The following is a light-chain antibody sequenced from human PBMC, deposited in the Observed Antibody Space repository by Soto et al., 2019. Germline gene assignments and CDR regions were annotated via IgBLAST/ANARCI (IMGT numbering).Light chain of an antibody. Sequence: QSALTQPPSASGSPGQSVTISCTGAGTDVGQYNYVSWYQQHPGKAPKLMIYEVSNRPSGVSNRFSGSKSGNTASLTISGLQAEDEADYYCSSYTSSSTRVVFGGGTKVTVL. CDR2: EVS. J-gene: IGLJ2*01. V-gene: IGLV2-14*01. CDR3: SSYTSSSTRVV. CDR1: GTDVGQYNY.